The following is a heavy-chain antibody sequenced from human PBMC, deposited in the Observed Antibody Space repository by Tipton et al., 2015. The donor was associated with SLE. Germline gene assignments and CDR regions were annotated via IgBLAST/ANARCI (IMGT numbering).Heavy chain of an antibody. J-gene: IGHJ3*02. CDR2: ISSNGGST. D-gene: IGHD3-10*01. CDR1: GFTFSSYA. Sequence: SLRLSCAASGFTFSSYAMHWVRQAPGKGLDYVSAISSNGGSTYYADSVKGRFTISRDNSKNTLYLQMGSLRAEDMAVYYCARGPLLWFGESLAFDIWGQGTMVTVSS. CDR3: ARGPLLWFGESLAFDI. V-gene: IGHV3-64*02.